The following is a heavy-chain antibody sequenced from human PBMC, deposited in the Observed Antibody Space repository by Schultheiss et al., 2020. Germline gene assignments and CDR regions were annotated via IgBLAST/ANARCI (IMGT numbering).Heavy chain of an antibody. CDR1: GGTFSSYA. D-gene: IGHD1-26*01. CDR3: ARGVLRGSYHAP. CDR2: IIPIFGTA. V-gene: IGHV1-69*13. Sequence: SVKVSCKASGGTFSSYAISWVRQAPGQGLEWMGGIIPIFGTANYAQKFQGRVTITADESTSTAYMELSSLRSEDTAVYYCARGVLRGSYHAPWGQGTLVTGYS. J-gene: IGHJ5*02.